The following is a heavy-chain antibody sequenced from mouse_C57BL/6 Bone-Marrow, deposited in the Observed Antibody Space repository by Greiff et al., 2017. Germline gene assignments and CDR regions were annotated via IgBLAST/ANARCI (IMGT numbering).Heavy chain of an antibody. CDR3: ARDARYDYGYAMDY. J-gene: IGHJ4*01. CDR2: SRNKANDYTT. V-gene: IGHV7-1*01. Sequence: EVMLVESGGGLVQSGRSLRLSCATSGFTFSDFYMEWVRQAPGKGLEWIAASRNKANDYTTEYSASVKGLFIVSRDTSQSILYLQMNALRAEDTAIYYCARDARYDYGYAMDYWGQGTSVTVSS. CDR1: GFTFSDFY. D-gene: IGHD2-4*01.